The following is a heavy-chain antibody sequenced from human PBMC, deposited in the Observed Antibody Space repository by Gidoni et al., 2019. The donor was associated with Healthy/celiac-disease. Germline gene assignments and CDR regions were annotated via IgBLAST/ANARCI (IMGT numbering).Heavy chain of an antibody. V-gene: IGHV4-4*02. J-gene: IGHJ5*02. CDR3: ARGLDGSGSYVNWFDP. CDR1: SNW. D-gene: IGHD3-10*01. Sequence: SNWWSWVRQPPGKGLEWIGEIYHSGSTNYNPSLKSRVTISVDKSKNQFSLKLSSVTAADTAVYYCARGLDGSGSYVNWFDPWGQGTLVTVSS. CDR2: IYHSGST.